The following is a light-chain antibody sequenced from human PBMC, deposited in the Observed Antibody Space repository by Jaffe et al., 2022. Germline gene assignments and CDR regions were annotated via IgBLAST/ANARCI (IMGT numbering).Light chain of an antibody. V-gene: IGKV3-15*01. CDR1: QSVSTN. Sequence: EIVMTQSPATLSVSPGERASLSCMASQSVSTNLAWYQQKPGQTPRLLIYGASARATNVPDRFSASGSGTDFTLTISSLQSEDFAIYFCHQYNNWPPTFGQGTRLGIK. CDR2: GAS. CDR3: HQYNNWPPT. J-gene: IGKJ5*01.